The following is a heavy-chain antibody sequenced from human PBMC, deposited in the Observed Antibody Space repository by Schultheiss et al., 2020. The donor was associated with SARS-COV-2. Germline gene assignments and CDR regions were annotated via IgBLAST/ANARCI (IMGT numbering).Heavy chain of an antibody. Sequence: GGSLRLSCAASGFTFSSYAMHWVRQAPGKGLEYVSAISSNGGSTYYANSVKGRFTISRDNSKNTLYLQMNSLRAEDTAVYYCAKEPDYGDYFDYWGQGTLVTVSS. CDR2: ISSNGGST. CDR3: AKEPDYGDYFDY. D-gene: IGHD4-17*01. J-gene: IGHJ4*02. V-gene: IGHV3-64*01. CDR1: GFTFSSYA.